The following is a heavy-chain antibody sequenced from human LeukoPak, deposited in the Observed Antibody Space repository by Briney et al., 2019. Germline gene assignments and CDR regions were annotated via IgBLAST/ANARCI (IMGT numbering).Heavy chain of an antibody. CDR1: GFTFSSYG. J-gene: IGHJ5*02. CDR2: IRYDGSNK. Sequence: PGGSLRLSCAASGFTFSSYGMHWVRQAPGKGLEGVAFIRYDGSNKYYADSVKGRFTSSRDNSKNTLYLQMNSLRAEDTAVYYCAKVSGWCEGVLDRWGQGTLVTVSS. V-gene: IGHV3-30*02. D-gene: IGHD6-19*01. CDR3: AKVSGWCEGVLDR.